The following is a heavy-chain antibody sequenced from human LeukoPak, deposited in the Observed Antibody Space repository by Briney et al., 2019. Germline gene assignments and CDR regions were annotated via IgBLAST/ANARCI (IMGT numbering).Heavy chain of an antibody. CDR3: ARETRDSIGYYCDY. J-gene: IGHJ4*02. CDR2: IYTSGST. V-gene: IGHV4-4*07. D-gene: IGHD3-22*01. CDR1: GGSISSYF. Sequence: SSETLSLTCTVSGGSISSYFCNWIRQSAGKGLEWIGRIYTSGSTNYNPSLKSRVTMSVDTSKNQFSLKLCSVTAADTAVYYCARETRDSIGYYCDYWGQGTLVTVSS.